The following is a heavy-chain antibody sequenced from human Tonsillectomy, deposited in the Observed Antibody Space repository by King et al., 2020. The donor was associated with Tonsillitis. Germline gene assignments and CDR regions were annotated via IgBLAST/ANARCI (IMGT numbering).Heavy chain of an antibody. CDR2: IYYSGNT. Sequence: VQLQESGPGLVKPSENLSLTCTVSGGSISSYFWNWIRQPPGKGLEWMGNIYYSGNTNYNPSLKSRVTISVDSSKKQFSLRLTSVTAADTAVYYCARGPRWDARRWFDSWGQGTLVIVSS. CDR1: GGSISSYF. CDR3: ARGPRWDARRWFDS. V-gene: IGHV4-59*13. D-gene: IGHD1-26*01. J-gene: IGHJ5*01.